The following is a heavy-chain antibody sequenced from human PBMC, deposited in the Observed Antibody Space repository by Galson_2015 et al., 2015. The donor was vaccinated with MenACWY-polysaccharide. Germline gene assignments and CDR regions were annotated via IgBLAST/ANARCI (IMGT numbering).Heavy chain of an antibody. V-gene: IGHV4-61*01. D-gene: IGHD6-13*01. CDR1: GGSVSSGSYY. J-gene: IGHJ3*02. CDR2: IYYSGST. CDR3: ARRAAGISDDAFDI. Sequence: ETLSLTCTVSGGSVSSGSYYWSWIRQPPGKGLEWIGYIYYSGSTNYNPSLKSRVTISVDTSRNQFSLKLSSVTAADTAVYYCARRAAGISDDAFDIWGQGTMVTVSS.